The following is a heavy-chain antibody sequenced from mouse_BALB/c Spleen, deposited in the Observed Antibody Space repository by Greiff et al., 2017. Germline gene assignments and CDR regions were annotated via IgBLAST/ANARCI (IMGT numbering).Heavy chain of an antibody. CDR1: GYTFTSYW. Sequence: QVHVKQSGAELARPGASVKLSCKASGYTFTSYWMQWVKQRPGQGLEWIGAIYPGDGDTRYTQKFKGKATLTADKSSSTAYMQLSSLASEDSAVYYCARPGGSSGPWFAYWGQGTLVTVSA. V-gene: IGHV1-87*01. CDR2: IYPGDGDT. CDR3: ARPGGSSGPWFAY. J-gene: IGHJ3*01. D-gene: IGHD3-1*01.